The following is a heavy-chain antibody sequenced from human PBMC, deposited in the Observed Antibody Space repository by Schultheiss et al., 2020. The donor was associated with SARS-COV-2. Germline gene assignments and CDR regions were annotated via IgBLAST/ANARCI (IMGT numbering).Heavy chain of an antibody. Sequence: GGSLRLSCAASGFTFSNSDMNWVHQAPGKGLEWVSGVSWNGSRTHYADSVKGRFTISRDNAKNSLYLQMNSLRAEDTAVYYCATRGSYYDSSGYSNDWGQGTLVTVSS. CDR2: VSWNGSRT. CDR3: ATRGSYYDSSGYSND. J-gene: IGHJ4*02. V-gene: IGHV3-35*01. CDR1: GFTFSNSD. D-gene: IGHD3-22*01.